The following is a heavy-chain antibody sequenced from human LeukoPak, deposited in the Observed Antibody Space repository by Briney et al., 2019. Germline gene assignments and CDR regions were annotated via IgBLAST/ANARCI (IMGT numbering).Heavy chain of an antibody. CDR1: GFTFSNYW. Sequence: GGSLRLSCEGSGFTFSNYWMGWVRQAPGKGLQWVANIKTDGSEKYYADSVKGRFTISRDNAKNSLYLQMNSLRAEDTAVYYCAPYSSLKRREFQYWGQGTLLTLSP. D-gene: IGHD3-22*01. J-gene: IGHJ1*01. CDR2: IKTDGSEK. V-gene: IGHV3-7*01. CDR3: APYSSLKRREFQY.